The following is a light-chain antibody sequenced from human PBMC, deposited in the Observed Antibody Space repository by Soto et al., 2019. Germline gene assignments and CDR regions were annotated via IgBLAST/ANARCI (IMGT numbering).Light chain of an antibody. Sequence: EIVLTQSPGTLSLSPGERATLSCRASQSLSSTYLAWYQQKPGQAPRLLIYSASSRATGIPDRFSGSGSGTDFTLTIGRLEPEDFAVYYCHQYDSSHTFGQGTKLEIK. V-gene: IGKV3-20*01. CDR2: SAS. J-gene: IGKJ2*01. CDR3: HQYDSSHT. CDR1: QSLSSTY.